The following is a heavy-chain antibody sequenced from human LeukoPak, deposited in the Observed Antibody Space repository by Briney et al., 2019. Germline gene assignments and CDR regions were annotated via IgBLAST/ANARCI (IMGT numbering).Heavy chain of an antibody. J-gene: IGHJ4*02. CDR3: ARGDGGYSYGPSRPFDY. CDR1: GGSFSGYY. V-gene: IGHV4-34*01. CDR2: INHSGST. D-gene: IGHD5-18*01. Sequence: SETLSLTCAVYGGSFSGYYWSWIRQPPGKGLEWIGEINHSGSTNYNPSLKSRVTISVDTSKNQFSLKLSSVTAADTAVYYCARGDGGYSYGPSRPFDYWGQGTLVTVSS.